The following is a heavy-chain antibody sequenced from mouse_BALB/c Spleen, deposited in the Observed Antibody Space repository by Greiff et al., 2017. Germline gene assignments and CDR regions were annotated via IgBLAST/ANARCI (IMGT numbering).Heavy chain of an antibody. CDR2: ISSGGSYT. CDR3: ARHGNYEGFAY. D-gene: IGHD2-1*01. J-gene: IGHJ3*01. Sequence: EVQLQESGGDLVKPGGSLKLSCAASGFTFSSYGMSWVRQTPDKRLEWVATISSGGSYTYYPDSVKGRFTISRDNAKNTLYLQMSSLKSEDTAMYYCARHGNYEGFAYWGQGTLVTVSA. V-gene: IGHV5-6*01. CDR1: GFTFSSYG.